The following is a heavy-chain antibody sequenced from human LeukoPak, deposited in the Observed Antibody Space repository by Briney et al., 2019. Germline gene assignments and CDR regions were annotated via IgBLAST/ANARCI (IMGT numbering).Heavy chain of an antibody. D-gene: IGHD3-22*01. CDR3: ARVTHYYDSSGPSLDYYYGMDV. Sequence: SETPSLTCTVSGGSISSYYWSWIRQPPGKGLEWIGYIYYSGSTNYNPSLKSRVTISVDTSKNQFSLKLSSVTAADTAVYYCARVTHYYDSSGPSLDYYYGMDVWGQGTTVTVSS. V-gene: IGHV4-59*01. CDR2: IYYSGST. J-gene: IGHJ6*02. CDR1: GGSISSYY.